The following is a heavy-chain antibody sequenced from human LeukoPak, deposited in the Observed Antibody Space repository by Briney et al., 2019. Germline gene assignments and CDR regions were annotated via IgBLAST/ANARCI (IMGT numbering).Heavy chain of an antibody. Sequence: SGPTLVNPTQNLTLTCTFSGFSLSTSGVGVGWIRQPPGKALEWLALIYWNDDKRYSPSLKSRLTITKDTSKNQVVLTMANMDPVDTATYYCAHRGYYDSSSLNWFDPWGQGTLVTVSS. CDR1: GFSLSTSGVG. CDR3: AHRGYYDSSSLNWFDP. D-gene: IGHD3-22*01. V-gene: IGHV2-5*01. CDR2: IYWNDDK. J-gene: IGHJ5*02.